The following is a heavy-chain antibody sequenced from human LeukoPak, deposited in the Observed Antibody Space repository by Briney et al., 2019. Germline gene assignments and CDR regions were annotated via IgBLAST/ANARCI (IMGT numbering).Heavy chain of an antibody. J-gene: IGHJ1*01. CDR1: GGTFSSYA. D-gene: IGHD1-14*01. V-gene: IGHV1-69*05. Sequence: SVKVSCKASGGTFSSYAISWVRQAPGQGLEWMGGIIPIFGTANYAQKFQGRVTIPTDESTSTAYMELSSLRSEDTAVYYCARDGTGSVGYFQHWGQGTLVTVSS. CDR3: ARDGTGSVGYFQH. CDR2: IIPIFGTA.